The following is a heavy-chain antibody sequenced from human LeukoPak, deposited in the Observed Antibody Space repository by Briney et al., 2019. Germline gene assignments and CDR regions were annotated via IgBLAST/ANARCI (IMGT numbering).Heavy chain of an antibody. D-gene: IGHD6-19*01. CDR3: GRLMGSYSSGWYRDY. CDR1: RYTLTGYY. V-gene: IGHV1-2*02. CDR2: INSNSAGT. J-gene: IGHJ4*02. Sequence: KGSREGSRYTLTGYYLHWVRQAPGHGLEWMGWINSNSAGTNYAQKFQGRVTMTRDTSISTAYMELSRLRSDETAVYYCGRLMGSYSSGWYRDYWGQGTLVTVSS.